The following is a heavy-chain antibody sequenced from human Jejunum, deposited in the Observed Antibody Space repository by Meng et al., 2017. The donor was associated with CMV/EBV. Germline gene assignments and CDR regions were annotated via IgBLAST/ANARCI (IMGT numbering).Heavy chain of an antibody. V-gene: IGHV1-3*01. CDR3: ARTGCSSSSCYDY. Sequence: HLGQSGAEVKKPGASVKGSCKASGDRFTTYAMDWVRQAPGQRLEWMGWINAGNGNTKYSEKFQSRVTITRDTAASTAYMELSSLRSEDTAVYYCARTGCSSSSCYDYWGQGTLVTVSS. J-gene: IGHJ4*02. CDR1: GDRFTTYA. D-gene: IGHD2-2*01. CDR2: INAGNGNT.